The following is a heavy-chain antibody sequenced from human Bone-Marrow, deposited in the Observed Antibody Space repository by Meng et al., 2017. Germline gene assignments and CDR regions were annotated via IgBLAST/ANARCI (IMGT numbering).Heavy chain of an antibody. CDR2: ISHSGGT. J-gene: IGHJ4*02. CDR1: GYSISSDYY. V-gene: IGHV4-38-2*02. CDR3: ARERGRLIDY. Sequence: SETLSLTCAVSGYSISSDYYWGWIRQAPGKELEWIGSISHSGGTHYSPSLKSRVTISVDTSKNQFSLKLSFVTAADAAVYYCARERGRLIDYWGQGTLVTVSS. D-gene: IGHD3-22*01.